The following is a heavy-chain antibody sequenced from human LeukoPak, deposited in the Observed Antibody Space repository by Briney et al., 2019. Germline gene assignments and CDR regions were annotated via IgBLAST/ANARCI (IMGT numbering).Heavy chain of an antibody. J-gene: IGHJ4*02. CDR3: ARQIGIDYFDY. Sequence: PSETLSLTCTVSGGSISSYYWSWIRQPPGKRLEWIGYVHHSGTSNYNPSLKSRVTISVDTSKNQFSLKLSSVTAADTAVYYCARQIGIDYFDYWGQGTLVTVSS. CDR1: GGSISSYY. D-gene: IGHD1-26*01. V-gene: IGHV4-59*13. CDR2: VHHSGTS.